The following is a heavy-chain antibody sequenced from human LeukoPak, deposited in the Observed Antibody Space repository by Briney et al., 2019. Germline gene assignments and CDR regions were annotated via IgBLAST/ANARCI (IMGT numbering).Heavy chain of an antibody. CDR2: IYYTGST. CDR1: GASVSSGSHF. D-gene: IGHD3-9*01. Sequence: SETLSLTWTVSGASVSSGSHFWSWIRQPPGNGLEYIGYIYYTGSTNYNPSLKSRVTISVDTSKNQFSLKLSSVTAADTALYYCARVSDILTGYPIDYWGQGTLVTVSS. J-gene: IGHJ4*02. V-gene: IGHV4-61*01. CDR3: ARVSDILTGYPIDY.